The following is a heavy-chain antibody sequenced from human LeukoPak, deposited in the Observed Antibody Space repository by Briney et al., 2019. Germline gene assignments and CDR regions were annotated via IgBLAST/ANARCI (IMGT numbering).Heavy chain of an antibody. CDR3: ARGQFDYGDYENWFDP. CDR2: IIPILGIA. CDR1: GGTFSSYA. V-gene: IGHV1-69*04. Sequence: ASVKVSCKASGGTFSSYAISWVRQAPGQGLEWMGRIIPILGIANYAQKFQGGVTITADKSTSTAYMELSSLRSEDTAVYYCARGQFDYGDYENWFDPWGQGTLVTVSS. D-gene: IGHD4-17*01. J-gene: IGHJ5*02.